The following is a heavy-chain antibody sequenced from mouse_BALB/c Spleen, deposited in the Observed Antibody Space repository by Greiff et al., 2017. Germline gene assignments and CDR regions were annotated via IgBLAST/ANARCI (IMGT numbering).Heavy chain of an antibody. CDR2: INPSNGRT. Sequence: QVQLQQPGAELVKPGASVKLSCKASGYTFTSYWMHWVKQRPGQGLEWIGEINPSNGRTNYNEKFKDKATLTVDKSSSTAYMQLSSPTSEDSAVYYCTSTVVAPFDYWGQGTTLTVSS. V-gene: IGHV1S81*02. CDR3: TSTVVAPFDY. CDR1: GYTFTSYW. D-gene: IGHD1-1*01. J-gene: IGHJ2*01.